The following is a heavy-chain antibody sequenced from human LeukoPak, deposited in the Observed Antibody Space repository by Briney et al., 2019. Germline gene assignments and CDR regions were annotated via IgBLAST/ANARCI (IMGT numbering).Heavy chain of an antibody. V-gene: IGHV4-31*03. Sequence: SQTLSLTCTVSSGSISSGGYYWSWIRQHPGKGLEWIGYIYYSGSTYYNPSLKSRVTISVDTSKNQFSLKLSSVTAADTAVYYCARNDYGGLDYWGQGTLVTVSS. CDR2: IYYSGST. CDR3: ARNDYGGLDY. J-gene: IGHJ4*02. CDR1: SGSISSGGYY. D-gene: IGHD4-23*01.